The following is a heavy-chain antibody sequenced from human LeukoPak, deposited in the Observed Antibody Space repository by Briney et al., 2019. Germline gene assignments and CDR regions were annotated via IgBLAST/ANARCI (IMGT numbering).Heavy chain of an antibody. CDR3: ARGSIAVAGTLGFDY. J-gene: IGHJ4*02. D-gene: IGHD6-19*01. CDR2: TYYRSKWYN. V-gene: IGHV6-1*01. CDR1: GDSVSSNSAA. Sequence: SQTLSLTCAISGDSVSSNSAAWNWIRQSPSRGLEWLGRTYYRSKWYNDYAVSVKSRITMNPDTSKNQFSLHLNSVTPEDTAVYYCARGSIAVAGTLGFDYWGQGTLVTVSS.